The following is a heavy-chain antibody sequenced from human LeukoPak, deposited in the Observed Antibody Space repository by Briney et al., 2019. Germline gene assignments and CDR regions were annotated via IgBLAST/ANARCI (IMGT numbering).Heavy chain of an antibody. D-gene: IGHD5-12*01. CDR2: ISGSGVGGNT. CDR3: AKRISAYGYHFDY. Sequence: GGSLRLSCGASGLTFSNYAMSWVRQAPGKGLEWVSGISGSGVGGNTFYADSVKGRFTISRGDSKNTLYLQMNSLRAEDTAVYYCAKRISAYGYHFDYWGQGTLVTVSS. CDR1: GLTFSNYA. V-gene: IGHV3-23*01. J-gene: IGHJ4*02.